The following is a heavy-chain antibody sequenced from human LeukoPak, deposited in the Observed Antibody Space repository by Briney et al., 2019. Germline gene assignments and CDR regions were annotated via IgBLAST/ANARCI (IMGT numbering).Heavy chain of an antibody. J-gene: IGHJ4*02. CDR1: GGSIGGSDFY. CDR2: VHLDGRT. CDR3: AREGGFYRPLDY. Sequence: SETLSLTCTVSGGSIGGSDFYWGWIRQPPGKGLEWIGEVHLDGRTNYNPSLKSRLVMSADLPENHISLKLTSVTAADTAVYYCAREGGFYRPLDYSGQGTLVTVSS. V-gene: IGHV4-39*07. D-gene: IGHD6-25*01.